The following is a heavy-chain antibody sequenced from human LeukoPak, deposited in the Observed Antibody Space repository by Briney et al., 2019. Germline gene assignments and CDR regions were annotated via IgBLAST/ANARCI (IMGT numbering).Heavy chain of an antibody. V-gene: IGHV1-2*02. J-gene: IGHJ4*02. Sequence: ASVKVSCKACGYTFTGYYMHWVRQAPGQGLEWMGWINPNSGGTNYAQKFQGRVTMTRDTSISTAYMELSRLRSDDTAVYYCARGGYCSGGSCYPADYWGQGTLVTVSS. CDR1: GYTFTGYY. CDR2: INPNSGGT. D-gene: IGHD2-15*01. CDR3: ARGGYCSGGSCYPADY.